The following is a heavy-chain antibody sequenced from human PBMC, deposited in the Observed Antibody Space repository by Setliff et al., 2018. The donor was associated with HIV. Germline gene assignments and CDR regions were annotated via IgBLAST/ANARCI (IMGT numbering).Heavy chain of an antibody. D-gene: IGHD5-12*01. CDR2: ISSSGNTI. Sequence: GGSLRLSCAASGFSFSIYEMNWVRQAPGKGLEWLSYISSSGNTIYYTDSLKGRFTISRDNARSSLYLEMNSLRAEDTAVYYCAREALSRDGYSYFDYWGQGTLVTVSS. CDR1: GFSFSIYE. CDR3: AREALSRDGYSYFDY. J-gene: IGHJ4*02. V-gene: IGHV3-48*03.